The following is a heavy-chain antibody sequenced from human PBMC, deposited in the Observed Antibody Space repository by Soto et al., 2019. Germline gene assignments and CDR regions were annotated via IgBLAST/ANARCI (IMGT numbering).Heavy chain of an antibody. J-gene: IGHJ6*03. V-gene: IGHV3-23*01. D-gene: IGHD6-13*01. Sequence: GSLRLSCAASGFTFSSYAMSWVRQAPGKGLEWVSAISGSGGSTYYADSVKGRFTISRDNSKNTLYLQMNSLRAEDTAVYYCAKGHSSTPADYYYYMDVWGKGTTVTVS. CDR3: AKGHSSTPADYYYYMDV. CDR1: GFTFSSYA. CDR2: ISGSGGST.